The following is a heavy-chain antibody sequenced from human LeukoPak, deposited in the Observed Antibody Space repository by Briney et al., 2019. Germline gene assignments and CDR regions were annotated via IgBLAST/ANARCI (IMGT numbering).Heavy chain of an antibody. CDR1: GFTFDNAW. CDR3: AKDPSVYYGDYIIR. D-gene: IGHD4-17*01. Sequence: GGSLRLSCTTSGFTFDNAWMSWVRQAPGKGLEWVSGFSVSDKTTYYADSVKGRFTISRDNSKNTLYLQINSLRAEDTAVYYCAKDPSVYYGDYIIRWGQGTLVIVSS. CDR2: FSVSDKTT. V-gene: IGHV3-23*01. J-gene: IGHJ4*02.